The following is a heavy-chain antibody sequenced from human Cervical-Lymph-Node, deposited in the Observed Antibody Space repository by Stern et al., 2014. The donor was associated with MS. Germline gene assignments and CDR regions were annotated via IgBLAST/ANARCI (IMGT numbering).Heavy chain of an antibody. CDR1: GGTFSTFS. CDR3: VLPSTVTTAAFDV. J-gene: IGHJ3*01. V-gene: IGHV1-69*06. D-gene: IGHD4-11*01. CDR2: LIPIFDTT. Sequence: QVQLVQSGAEVKKPGSSVKVSCKASGGTFSTFSINWVRQVPGQSLEWMGGLIPIFDTTNLAQKFKGRVTITAESSTSTVYMALNSLRFDDTAVYYCVLPSTVTTAAFDVWGRGTMVTVSS.